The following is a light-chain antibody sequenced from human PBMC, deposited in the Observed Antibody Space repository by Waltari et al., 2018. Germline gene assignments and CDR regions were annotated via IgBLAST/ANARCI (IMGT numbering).Light chain of an antibody. CDR2: WSS. J-gene: IGKJ4*01. Sequence: EIVMTQSPETQAVSPAERARINCKSRESVLYRSNNKNHLAWYQQKPGQPPKLLLYWSSTRKSGVPDRFSGSGSETDFTLTVTSLQAEDVAVYYCQQYYSTPLTFGGGTKVEIK. CDR3: QQYYSTPLT. CDR1: ESVLYRSNNKNH. V-gene: IGKV4-1*01.